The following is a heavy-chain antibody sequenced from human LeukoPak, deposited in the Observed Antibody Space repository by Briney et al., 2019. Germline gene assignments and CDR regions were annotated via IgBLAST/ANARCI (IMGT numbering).Heavy chain of an antibody. CDR2: IYYSGST. V-gene: IGHV4-30-4*01. Sequence: SETLSLTCTVSGGSISSGDYYWSWIRQPPGKGLEWIGYIYYSGSTYYNPSLKSRVTISVDTSKNQFSLKLSSVTAADTAVYYCARDQIEMATIMDYYYGLDVWGQGTTVTVSS. J-gene: IGHJ6*02. CDR1: GGSISSGDYY. CDR3: ARDQIEMATIMDYYYGLDV. D-gene: IGHD5-24*01.